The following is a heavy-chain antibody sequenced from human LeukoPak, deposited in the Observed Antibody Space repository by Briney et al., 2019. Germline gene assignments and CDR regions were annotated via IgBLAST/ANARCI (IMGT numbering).Heavy chain of an antibody. CDR2: IRYDGSNK. CDR1: GFTFSSYG. Sequence: GGSLRLSCAASGFTFSSYGMHWVRQAPGKGLEWVAFIRYDGSNKYYADSVKGRFTISRDNSKNTLYLQMNSLRAEDTAVYYCAKEGQHYYDSSGYGVIDYDYMDVWGKGTTVTISS. V-gene: IGHV3-30*02. CDR3: AKEGQHYYDSSGYGVIDYDYMDV. D-gene: IGHD3-22*01. J-gene: IGHJ6*03.